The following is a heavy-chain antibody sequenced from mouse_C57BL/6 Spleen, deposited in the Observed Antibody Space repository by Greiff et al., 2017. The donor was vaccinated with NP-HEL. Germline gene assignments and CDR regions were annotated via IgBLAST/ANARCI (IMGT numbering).Heavy chain of an antibody. V-gene: IGHV1-54*01. D-gene: IGHD1-1*01. J-gene: IGHJ2*01. Sequence: QVQLQQSGAELVRPGTSVKVSCKASGYAFTNYLIEWVKQRPGQGLEWIGVINPGSGSTNYNEKFKGKATLTADKSSSTAYMQLSSLTSEDSAVYFCARSLITTGYWGQGTTLTVSS. CDR2: INPGSGST. CDR3: ARSLITTGY. CDR1: GYAFTNYL.